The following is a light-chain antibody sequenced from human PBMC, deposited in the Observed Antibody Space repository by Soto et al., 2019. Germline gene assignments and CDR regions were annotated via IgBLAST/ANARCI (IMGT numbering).Light chain of an antibody. CDR2: KAS. V-gene: IGKV1-5*03. CDR1: QSISGL. CDR3: QQYNTFWT. J-gene: IGKJ1*01. Sequence: IQMTQSPSTLSASEGDRVTITCRASQSISGLLAWYQQKPGKAPKLLIYKASGLESGVPSRFSGSGSGTEFTLTINGLQPDDFATYYCQQYNTFWTFGRGTKV.